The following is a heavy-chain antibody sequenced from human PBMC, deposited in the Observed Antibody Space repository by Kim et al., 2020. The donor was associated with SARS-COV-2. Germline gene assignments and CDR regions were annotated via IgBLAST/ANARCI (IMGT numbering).Heavy chain of an antibody. CDR2: ISWNSGSI. D-gene: IGHD6-13*01. J-gene: IGHJ4*02. CDR3: AKDFPATLAAAGYFDY. CDR1: GFTFGDYA. V-gene: IGHV3-9*01. Sequence: GGSLRLSCAASGFTFGDYAMHWVRQAPGKGLEWVSGISWNSGSIGYADSVKGRFTISRDNAKNSLYLQMNSLRAEDTALYYCAKDFPATLAAAGYFDYWGQGTLVTVSS.